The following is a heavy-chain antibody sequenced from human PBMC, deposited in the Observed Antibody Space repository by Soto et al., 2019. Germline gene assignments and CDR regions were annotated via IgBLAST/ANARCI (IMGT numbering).Heavy chain of an antibody. J-gene: IGHJ4*02. CDR3: ARGSTMITFGGVIANFDY. CDR1: GGTFSSYA. Sequence: QVQLVQSGAEVKKPGSSVKVSCKASGGTFSSYAISWVRQAPGQGLEWMGGIIPIFGTANYAQKFQGRVTITADESTSTAYMERSSLRSEDTAVYYCARGSTMITFGGVIANFDYWGQGTLVTVSS. V-gene: IGHV1-69*12. D-gene: IGHD3-16*02. CDR2: IIPIFGTA.